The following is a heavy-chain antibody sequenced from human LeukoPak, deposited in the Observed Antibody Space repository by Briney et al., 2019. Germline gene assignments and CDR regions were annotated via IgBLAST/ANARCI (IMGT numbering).Heavy chain of an antibody. CDR3: AKDWIQFNRVFDCFDS. Sequence: GGSLRLSCATSGFPFETNAMSWVRQAPGKGLEWVATIGNTETFYADSVTGRFIISRDNSKNTVNLQMNRLRVEDTAIYYCAKDWIQFNRVFDCFDSWGQGTLVTVSS. CDR2: IGNTET. CDR1: GFPFETNA. V-gene: IGHV3-23*01. J-gene: IGHJ4*02. D-gene: IGHD5-18*01.